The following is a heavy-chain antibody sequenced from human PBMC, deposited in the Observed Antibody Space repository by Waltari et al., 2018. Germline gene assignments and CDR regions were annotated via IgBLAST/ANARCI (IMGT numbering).Heavy chain of an antibody. V-gene: IGHV4-4*02. D-gene: IGHD6-13*01. J-gene: IGHJ3*02. CDR2: IYPSGST. CDR1: GGSISSSNW. CDR3: ARERPSRWYRDAFDI. Sequence: QVQLQESGTGLVKPSGTLSLTCAVSGGSISSSNWWSWVRQPPGKGLEWIGEIYPSGSTNSTPSLKSRVTISVDNSTNQLSLKLSSVTAAATAVYYCARERPSRWYRDAFDIWGQGTMVTVSS.